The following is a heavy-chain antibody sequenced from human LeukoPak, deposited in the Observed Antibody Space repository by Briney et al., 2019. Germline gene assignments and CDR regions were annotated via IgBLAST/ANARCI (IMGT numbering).Heavy chain of an antibody. V-gene: IGHV1-69*05. Sequence: ASVKVSCKASGYTFTSYGISWVRQAPGQGLEWMGRIIPIFGTANYAQKFQGRVTITTDESTSTAYMELSSLRSEDTAVYYCARDRGYDFWSGPNKFDPWGQGTLVTVSS. D-gene: IGHD3-3*01. J-gene: IGHJ5*02. CDR2: IIPIFGTA. CDR3: ARDRGYDFWSGPNKFDP. CDR1: GYTFTSYG.